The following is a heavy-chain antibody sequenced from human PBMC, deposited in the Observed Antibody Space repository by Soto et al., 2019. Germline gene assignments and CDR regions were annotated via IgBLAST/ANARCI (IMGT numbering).Heavy chain of an antibody. D-gene: IGHD3-10*01. CDR1: EGTFASYS. J-gene: IGHJ6*02. Sequence: QEELVQSGAEVKKPGSSVNVSCRTSEGTFASYSITWLRQAPGQRLEWMGEIIPLMRTVNYAQKFQDRVTITGDRSTSTVYMALSSLRSDDTAVFYCARDPVDLFGCLDVWGQGTPVTVSS. CDR3: ARDPVDLFGCLDV. CDR2: IIPLMRTV. V-gene: IGHV1-69*06.